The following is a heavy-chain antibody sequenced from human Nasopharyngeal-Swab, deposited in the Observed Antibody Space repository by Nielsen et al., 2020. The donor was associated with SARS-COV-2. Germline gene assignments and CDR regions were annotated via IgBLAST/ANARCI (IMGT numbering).Heavy chain of an antibody. J-gene: IGHJ4*02. Sequence: GESLKISCKGSGYRFTSYLIGLVRQIPGKGLEWMGIIYPGDSDTRYSPSFQGQVTLSADKSISTAYLQWSSLKASDTAMYYCARHMGSGWLGNFDYWGQGTLVTVSS. CDR3: ARHMGSGWLGNFDY. CDR2: IYPGDSDT. CDR1: GYRFTSYL. V-gene: IGHV5-51*01. D-gene: IGHD6-19*01.